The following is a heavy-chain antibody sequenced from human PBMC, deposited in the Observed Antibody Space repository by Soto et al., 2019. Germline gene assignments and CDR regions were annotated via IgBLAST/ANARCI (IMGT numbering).Heavy chain of an antibody. V-gene: IGHV3-7*03. J-gene: IGHJ3*02. D-gene: IGHD3-22*01. CDR3: ARVPTNYYDSSGYYYDAFDI. Sequence: PGGSLRLSCAASGFTFSSYWMSWVRQAPGKGLEWVANIKQDGSEKYYVDSVKGRFTISRDNAKNSLYLQMNSLRAEDTAVYYCARVPTNYYDSSGYYYDAFDIWGQGTMVTVS. CDR1: GFTFSSYW. CDR2: IKQDGSEK.